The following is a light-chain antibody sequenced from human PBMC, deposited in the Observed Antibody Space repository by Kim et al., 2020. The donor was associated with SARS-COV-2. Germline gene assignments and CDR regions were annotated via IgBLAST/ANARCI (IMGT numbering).Light chain of an antibody. V-gene: IGLV1-44*01. CDR3: ATWDDSLDVWM. CDR1: SSNIGRNT. Sequence: GQRVTISCSGSSSNIGRNTVNWYQKCPGTAPQLLIDTDDRRPSGVSDRVSCSKSGTSASLAISALRSEDEADYYCATWDDSLDVWMFGGGTQLTVL. CDR2: TDD. J-gene: IGLJ3*02.